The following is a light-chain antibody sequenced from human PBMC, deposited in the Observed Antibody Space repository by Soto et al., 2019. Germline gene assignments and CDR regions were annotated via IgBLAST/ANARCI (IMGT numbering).Light chain of an antibody. Sequence: EIVMTQSPATLSVSPGERATLSCRASQSISSNLAWYQQKPGQAPRLLMFRTSSRATGFPARFSGSGSGTEFTLTISSLQSEDSAVYYCQQYHSWPAFGQGTKVDIK. J-gene: IGKJ1*01. V-gene: IGKV3-15*01. CDR2: RTS. CDR3: QQYHSWPA. CDR1: QSISSN.